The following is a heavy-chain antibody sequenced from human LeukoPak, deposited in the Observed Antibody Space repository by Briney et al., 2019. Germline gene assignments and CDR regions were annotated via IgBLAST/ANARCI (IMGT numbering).Heavy chain of an antibody. Sequence: ASVKVSCKASGYTFTSYGISWVRQAPGQGLEWMGWISAYNGNTNYAQKLQGRVTITRDTSASTAYMELSSLRSEDMAVYYCARKECSGGSCYFDYWGQGTLVTVSS. V-gene: IGHV1-18*03. J-gene: IGHJ4*02. D-gene: IGHD2-15*01. CDR3: ARKECSGGSCYFDY. CDR2: ISAYNGNT. CDR1: GYTFTSYG.